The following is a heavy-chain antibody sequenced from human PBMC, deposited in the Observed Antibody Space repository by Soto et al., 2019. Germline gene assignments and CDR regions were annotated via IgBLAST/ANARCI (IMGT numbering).Heavy chain of an antibody. J-gene: IGHJ4*02. V-gene: IGHV4-39*01. Sequence: QLQLQESGPGLVKPSETLSLTCTVSGGSISSSSYYWGWIRQPPGKGLEWIGSIYYSGSTYYNPSLKSRVTISVDTSKNQFSLKLSSVTAADTAVYYCARLAKGASLEDYWGQGTLVTVSS. CDR1: GGSISSSSYY. D-gene: IGHD2-15*01. CDR3: ARLAKGASLEDY. CDR2: IYYSGST.